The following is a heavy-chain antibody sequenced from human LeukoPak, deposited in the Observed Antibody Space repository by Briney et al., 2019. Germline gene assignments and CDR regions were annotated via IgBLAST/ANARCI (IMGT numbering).Heavy chain of an antibody. V-gene: IGHV4-61*01. J-gene: IGHJ4*02. CDR2: IYYSGST. CDR1: GGSVGSGTFY. CDR3: ARIVGASDY. Sequence: SETLSLTCTVSGGSVGSGTFYWSWIRQPPGKGLEWIGDIYYSGSTNYNPSLKSRVTISVDMSKNQFSLKLSSVTAADTAVYYCARIVGASDYWGQGTLVTVSS. D-gene: IGHD1-26*01.